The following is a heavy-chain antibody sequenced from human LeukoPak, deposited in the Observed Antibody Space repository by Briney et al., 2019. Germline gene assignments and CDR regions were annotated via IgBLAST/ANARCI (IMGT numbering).Heavy chain of an antibody. V-gene: IGHV4-59*01. CDR1: GGSISSYY. D-gene: IGHD3-22*01. Sequence: SETLSLTCTVSGGSISSYYWSWIRQPPGRGLEWIGYIYYSGSTNYNPSLKSRVTISVDRSKNQFSLKLSSVTAADTAVYYCARLPYYDSSGYFYFDYWGQGTLVTVSS. J-gene: IGHJ4*02. CDR2: IYYSGST. CDR3: ARLPYYDSSGYFYFDY.